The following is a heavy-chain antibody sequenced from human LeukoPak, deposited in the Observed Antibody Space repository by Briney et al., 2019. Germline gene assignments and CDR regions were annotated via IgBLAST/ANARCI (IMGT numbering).Heavy chain of an antibody. Sequence: PGGSLRLSCAASGFTFSSYGMSWVRQAPGKGLEWVSAISGSGGSTYYADSVKGRFTISRDNSKNTLYLQMNSLRAEDTAVYYCANGLWFGELLYPFDYWGQGTLVTVSS. V-gene: IGHV3-23*01. CDR3: ANGLWFGELLYPFDY. CDR1: GFTFSSYG. D-gene: IGHD3-10*01. J-gene: IGHJ4*02. CDR2: ISGSGGST.